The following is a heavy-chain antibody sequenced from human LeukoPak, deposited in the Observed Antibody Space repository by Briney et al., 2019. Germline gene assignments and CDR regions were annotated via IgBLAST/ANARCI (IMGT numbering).Heavy chain of an antibody. Sequence: GGSLRLFCAASGFTFSGSAMHWVRQASGKGLEWVGRIRSSTKNYATAYGASVKGRLTISRDDLKIAAYLQMDSLKTEDTGVYYCTFSHDYGDNWGQGTLVTVSS. CDR2: IRSSTKNYAT. D-gene: IGHD4-17*01. CDR1: GFTFSGSA. V-gene: IGHV3-73*01. J-gene: IGHJ4*02. CDR3: TFSHDYGDN.